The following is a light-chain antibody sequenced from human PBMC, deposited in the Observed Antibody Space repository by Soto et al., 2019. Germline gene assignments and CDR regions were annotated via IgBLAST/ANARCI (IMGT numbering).Light chain of an antibody. CDR1: QSLVHSDGIAY. Sequence: DVVMTQSPLSLPVTLGPAASISCRSNQSLVHSDGIAYFSWFQQRPGRSPRRIIYKVSNRDSGVPARFSGSGSGTDCALKISRVEAEDVGVYYCMQGTHWPITFGQGTRLEI. V-gene: IGKV2-30*02. CDR2: KVS. CDR3: MQGTHWPIT. J-gene: IGKJ5*01.